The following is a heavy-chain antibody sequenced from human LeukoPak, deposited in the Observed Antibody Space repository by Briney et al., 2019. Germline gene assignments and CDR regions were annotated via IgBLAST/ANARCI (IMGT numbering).Heavy chain of an antibody. V-gene: IGHV4-34*01. Sequence: PSETLSLTCAVYGGSFSGYYWSWIRQPPGKGLEWIGEINHSGSTNYNPSLKSRVTISVDTPKNQFSLKLSSVTAADTAVYYCARGPRITIFGVVNRVDYWGQGTLVTVSS. CDR1: GGSFSGYY. CDR2: INHSGST. CDR3: ARGPRITIFGVVNRVDY. J-gene: IGHJ4*02. D-gene: IGHD3-3*01.